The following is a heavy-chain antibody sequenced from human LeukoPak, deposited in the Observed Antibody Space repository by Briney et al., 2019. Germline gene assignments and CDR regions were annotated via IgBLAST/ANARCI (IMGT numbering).Heavy chain of an antibody. V-gene: IGHV4-59*01. J-gene: IGHJ5*02. D-gene: IGHD4-23*01. CDR2: IFSSGST. CDR1: GGSISTYY. CDR3: ARGEYGVNSGFWGLFDH. Sequence: SETLSLTCTVSGGSISTYYWSWIRQPPGKGLEWIGYIFSSGSTNYNPSLKSRVTISVDTSKNQFSLELTSVTAADTAVYYCARGEYGVNSGFWGLFDHWGQGTPVTVSS.